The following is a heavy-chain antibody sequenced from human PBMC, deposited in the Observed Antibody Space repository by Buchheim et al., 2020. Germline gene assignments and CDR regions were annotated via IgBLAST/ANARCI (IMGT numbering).Heavy chain of an antibody. CDR1: GHTFSNYG. V-gene: IGHV1-69*01. CDR3: ARGYRGEKATIAFNF. CDR2: IIPVFGTA. D-gene: IGHD5-24*01. Sequence: QVPLVQSGAEVRKPGSSVKVSCKASGHTFSNYGISWLRQAPGQGLEWMGGIIPVFGTANYAQNFQGRLSLIAVESTTTVYMELNSLRSDDTAVYYCARGYRGEKATIAFNFWAQGT. J-gene: IGHJ4*02.